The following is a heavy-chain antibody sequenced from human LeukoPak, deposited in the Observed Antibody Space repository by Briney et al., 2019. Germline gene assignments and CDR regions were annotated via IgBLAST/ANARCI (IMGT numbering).Heavy chain of an antibody. J-gene: IGHJ4*02. CDR1: GFTFSSYA. D-gene: IGHD6-13*01. CDR2: ISYDGSNK. V-gene: IGHV3-30*04. CDR3: ARMGRQQLFSLKTWIDY. Sequence: QPGRSLRLSCAAPGFTFSSYAMHWVRQAPGKGLEWVAVISYDGSNKYYADSVKGRFTISRDNSKNTLYLQMNSLRAEDTAVYYCARMGRQQLFSLKTWIDYWGQGTLVTVSS.